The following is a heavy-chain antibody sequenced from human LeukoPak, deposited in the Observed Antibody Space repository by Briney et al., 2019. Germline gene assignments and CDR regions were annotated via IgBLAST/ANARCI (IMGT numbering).Heavy chain of an antibody. J-gene: IGHJ4*02. D-gene: IGHD3-22*01. CDR3: AKGSYYDSSGSFYFDY. Sequence: ETLSLTCVVSGVSISGSNWWSWVRQPPGKGLEWVSGISGSGDNTYYADSVKGRFTISRDNSKNTLYVQVNSLGTEDTAAYYCAKGSYYDSSGSFYFDYWGQGTLVTVSS. CDR1: GVSISGSN. V-gene: IGHV3-23*01. CDR2: ISGSGDNT.